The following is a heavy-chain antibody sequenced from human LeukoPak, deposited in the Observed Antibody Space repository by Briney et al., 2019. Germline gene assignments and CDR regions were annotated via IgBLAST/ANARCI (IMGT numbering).Heavy chain of an antibody. CDR1: GYTFTTYG. CDR2: ISAYNGNT. Sequence: PGASVKVSCKASGYTFTTYGISWVRQAPGQGLEWMGWISAYNGNTNYAQKLQGRVTMTTDTSTSTAYMELRSLRSDDTAVYYCAARHPFGGWYVYWGQGTLVTVSS. V-gene: IGHV1-18*01. J-gene: IGHJ4*02. CDR3: AARHPFGGWYVY. D-gene: IGHD6-19*01.